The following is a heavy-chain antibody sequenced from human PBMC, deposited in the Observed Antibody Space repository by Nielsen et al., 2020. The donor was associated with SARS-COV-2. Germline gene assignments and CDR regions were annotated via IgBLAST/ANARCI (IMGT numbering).Heavy chain of an antibody. J-gene: IGHJ6*02. Sequence: GGSLRLSCAASGFTFEDYAMHWVRQAPGKGLEWVSGISWNSGSIGYADSVKGRFTISRDNAKNSLYLQMNSLRAEDTALYYCANAGGSDYYGMDVWGQGTTVTVSS. CDR3: ANAGGSDYYGMDV. CDR1: GFTFEDYA. V-gene: IGHV3-9*01. CDR2: ISWNSGSI. D-gene: IGHD3-16*01.